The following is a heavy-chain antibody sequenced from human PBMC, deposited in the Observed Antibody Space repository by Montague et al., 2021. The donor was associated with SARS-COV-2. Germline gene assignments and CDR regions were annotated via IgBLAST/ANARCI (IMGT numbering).Heavy chain of an antibody. CDR1: GFTFSSYG. D-gene: IGHD4-23*01. V-gene: IGHV3-33*01. Sequence: SLRLSCAASGFTFSSYGMHWVRQAPGKGLEWVAVIWYDGSNKYYADSVKGRFTISRDNSKNTLYLQMNSLRAEDTAVYYCARDLGFNYGDNEGVPWGQGTLVTVSS. J-gene: IGHJ5*02. CDR2: IWYDGSNK. CDR3: ARDLGFNYGDNEGVP.